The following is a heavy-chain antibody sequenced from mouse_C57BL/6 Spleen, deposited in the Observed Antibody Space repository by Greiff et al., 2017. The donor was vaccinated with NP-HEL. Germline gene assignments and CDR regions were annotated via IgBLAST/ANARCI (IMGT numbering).Heavy chain of an antibody. Sequence: ASFPLSCTASGFNIKNTYMHWVKQRPEQGLEWIGRIDPANGNTKYAPKFQGKATITADTSSNTAYLQLSSLTSEDTAIYYCASGYWYFDVWGTGTTVTVSS. V-gene: IGHV14-3*01. CDR1: GFNIKNTY. CDR3: ASGYWYFDV. J-gene: IGHJ1*03. CDR2: IDPANGNT.